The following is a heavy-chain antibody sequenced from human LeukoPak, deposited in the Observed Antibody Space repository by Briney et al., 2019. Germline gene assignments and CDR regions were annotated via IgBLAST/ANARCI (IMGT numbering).Heavy chain of an antibody. D-gene: IGHD5-12*01. CDR2: IYSGGDT. V-gene: IGHV3-53*01. Sequence: GGSLRLSCAASGFTVSSNYVSWVRRAPGKGLEWVSVIYSGGDTYYADSVKGRFTISRDNSKNTLYLQMNTLRAEDTAVYYCARASGYSGYDPFDYWGQGTLVTVSS. CDR1: GFTVSSNY. J-gene: IGHJ4*02. CDR3: ARASGYSGYDPFDY.